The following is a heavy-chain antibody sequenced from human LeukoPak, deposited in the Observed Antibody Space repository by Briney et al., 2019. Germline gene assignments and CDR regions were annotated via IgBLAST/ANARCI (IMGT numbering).Heavy chain of an antibody. CDR1: GFTFSSYG. CDR2: IWYDGSNK. CDR3: ARENYLV. V-gene: IGHV3-33*01. J-gene: IGHJ4*02. Sequence: PGGSLRLSCAASGFTFSSYGIHWVRQAPGKGLEWVAVIWYDGSNKYYADSVKGRFTISRDNAKNSLYLQMNSLRAEDTAVYYCARENYLVWGQGTLVTVSS. D-gene: IGHD3-10*01.